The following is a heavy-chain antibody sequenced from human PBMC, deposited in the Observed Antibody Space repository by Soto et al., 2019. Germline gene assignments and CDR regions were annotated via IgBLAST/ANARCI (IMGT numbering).Heavy chain of an antibody. CDR2: INTSGGSP. D-gene: IGHD6-25*01. V-gene: IGHV1-46*01. Sequence: VGSVKVSCKAFGYTFTIYYIHWVRQAPGQGLEWMGVINTSGGSPTYAQKFQDRVTMTRDTSTSTVYMELSSLRSEDTAVYYCARGGRHSDYYYYYGMDVWGQGTTVTVSS. J-gene: IGHJ6*02. CDR1: GYTFTIYY. CDR3: ARGGRHSDYYYYYGMDV.